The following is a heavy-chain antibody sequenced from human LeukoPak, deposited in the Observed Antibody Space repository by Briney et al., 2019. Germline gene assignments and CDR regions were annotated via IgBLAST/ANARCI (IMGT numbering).Heavy chain of an antibody. V-gene: IGHV3-21*01. J-gene: IGHJ4*02. CDR3: AADCSSTSCPHFFDY. CDR1: GFTFSSYS. CDR2: ISSSSSYI. D-gene: IGHD2-2*01. Sequence: GGSLRLSCAASGFTFSSYSMNWVRQAPGKGLVWVSSISSSSSYIYYADSVKGRFTISRDNAKNSLYLQMNSLRVEDTAVYYCAADCSSTSCPHFFDYWGQGTLVTVSS.